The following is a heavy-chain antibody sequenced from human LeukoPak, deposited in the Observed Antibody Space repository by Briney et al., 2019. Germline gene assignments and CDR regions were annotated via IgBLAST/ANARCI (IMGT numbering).Heavy chain of an antibody. D-gene: IGHD2-2*01. CDR2: IKHDGSEK. CDR1: GFTFSNYW. Sequence: GGSLRLSCAASGFTFSNYWMSWVRQAPGKGLEWVANIKHDGSEKYYVDFVKGRFTISRDNAEKSLYLQMSSLRADDTAVYYCARTFGSAYYVPAGDYWGQGTLVTVSS. CDR3: ARTFGSAYYVPAGDY. V-gene: IGHV3-7*01. J-gene: IGHJ4*02.